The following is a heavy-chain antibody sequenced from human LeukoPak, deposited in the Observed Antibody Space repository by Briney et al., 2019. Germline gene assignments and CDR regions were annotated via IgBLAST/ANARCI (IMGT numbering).Heavy chain of an antibody. Sequence: SVKVSCKASGGTFSSYAISWVRQAPGQGLEWMGGIIPIFGTANYAQKFQGRVTITTDESTSPAYMELSSQRSEDTAVYYCARDSSSWPFDYWGQGTLVTVSS. CDR1: GGTFSSYA. CDR2: IIPIFGTA. D-gene: IGHD6-13*01. V-gene: IGHV1-69*05. CDR3: ARDSSSWPFDY. J-gene: IGHJ4*02.